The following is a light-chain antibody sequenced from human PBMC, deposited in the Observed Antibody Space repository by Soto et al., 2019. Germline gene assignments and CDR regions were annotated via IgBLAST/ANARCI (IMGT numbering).Light chain of an antibody. CDR3: QQYYSSPST. V-gene: IGKV4-1*01. Sequence: DIVLTQSPDSLAVSLGESATINCKSSQTLLSSSNNNNSLTWYQQRPGQPPRLLIYWESTRDPGVPDRFSGRGCCTELTLTICSLQVEDVAVYYCQQYYSSPSTFGGGTKVAIK. CDR1: QTLLSSSNNNNS. J-gene: IGKJ4*01. CDR2: WES.